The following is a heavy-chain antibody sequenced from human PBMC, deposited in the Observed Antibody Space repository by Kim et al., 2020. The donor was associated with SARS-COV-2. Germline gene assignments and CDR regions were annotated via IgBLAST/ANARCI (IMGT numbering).Heavy chain of an antibody. J-gene: IGHJ4*02. CDR2: SI. V-gene: IGHV3-11*04. D-gene: IGHD6-13*01. CDR3: ARGIAAEGDY. Sequence: SIYYADSVKGRFTISRDNAKNSLVLQMNSLGAEDTAVYYCARGIAAEGDYWGQGTLVTVSS.